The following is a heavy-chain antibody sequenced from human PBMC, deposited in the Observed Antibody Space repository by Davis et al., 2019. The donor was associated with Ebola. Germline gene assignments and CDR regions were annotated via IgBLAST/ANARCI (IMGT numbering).Heavy chain of an antibody. V-gene: IGHV1-2*02. J-gene: IGHJ4*02. Sequence: ASVKVSCKASGYSFTGYFLHWVRQAPGQGPECMGWINPNTGATHYVQKFQGRVTMTRDTSISTAYMTLSRLISDDTAVYYCARATSKLWELLTFDYWGQGTLVTVSS. D-gene: IGHD1-26*01. CDR1: GYSFTGYF. CDR3: ARATSKLWELLTFDY. CDR2: INPNTGAT.